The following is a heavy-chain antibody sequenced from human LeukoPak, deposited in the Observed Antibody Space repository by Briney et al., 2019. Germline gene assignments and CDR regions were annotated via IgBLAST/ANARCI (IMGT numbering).Heavy chain of an antibody. CDR2: SYYSGST. CDR1: GGSISSYY. V-gene: IGHV4-59*01. CDR3: ASSYDSSAPSGY. J-gene: IGHJ4*02. D-gene: IGHD3-22*01. Sequence: SETLSLTCTVSGGSISSYYWSWIRQPPGKGLEWIGYSYYSGSTNYNPSLKSRVTISVDTSKNQFSLKLSSVTAADTAVYYCASSYDSSAPSGYWGQGTLVTVSS.